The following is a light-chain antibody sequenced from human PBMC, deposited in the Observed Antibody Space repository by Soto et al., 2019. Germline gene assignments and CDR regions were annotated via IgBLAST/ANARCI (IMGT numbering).Light chain of an antibody. V-gene: IGKV1-5*01. CDR3: QQYNDYSRT. Sequence: DIKMTQSPPTLSASVGDRVTITCRASQSISRTLAWYQQKPGKAPKLLIFEASTLESGVPSRFSGSGSGTEFTLTISSMQPDDFATYYCQQYNDYSRTFGQGTKVDIK. CDR2: EAS. J-gene: IGKJ1*01. CDR1: QSISRT.